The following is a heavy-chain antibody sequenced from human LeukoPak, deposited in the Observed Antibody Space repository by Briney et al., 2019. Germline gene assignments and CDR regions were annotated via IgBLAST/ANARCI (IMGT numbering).Heavy chain of an antibody. V-gene: IGHV3-30*04. J-gene: IGHJ6*03. D-gene: IGHD3-9*01. CDR3: SRDGHYDILTGLDYYSCMDV. Sequence: GGSLRLSCAASGFTFSSYAMNWVRQAPGKGLEWVAVISYDGSNKYYADSVKGRFTISRDNSKNTLYLKMNSLRAEGTAVYYCSRDGHYDILTGLDYYSCMDVWGKGTTVTVSS. CDR2: ISYDGSNK. CDR1: GFTFSSYA.